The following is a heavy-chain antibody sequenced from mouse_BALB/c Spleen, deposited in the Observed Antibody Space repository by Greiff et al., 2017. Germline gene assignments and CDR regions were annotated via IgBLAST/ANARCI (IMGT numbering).Heavy chain of an antibody. V-gene: IGHV14-4*02. Sequence: EVQLQQSGAELVRSGASVKLSCTASGFTIKDYYMHWVKQRPEQGLEWIGWIDPENGDTEYAPKFQGKATMTADTSSNTAYLQLSSLTSKDTAVYYCNAVITTLDYWGQGTLVTVSA. D-gene: IGHD2-4*01. CDR1: GFTIKDYY. CDR3: NAVITTLDY. J-gene: IGHJ3*01. CDR2: IDPENGDT.